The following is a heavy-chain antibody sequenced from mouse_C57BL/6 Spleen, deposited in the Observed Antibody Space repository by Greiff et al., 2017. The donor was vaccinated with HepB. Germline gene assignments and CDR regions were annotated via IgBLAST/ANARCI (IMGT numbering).Heavy chain of an antibody. J-gene: IGHJ3*01. V-gene: IGHV2-2*01. CDR2: IWSGGST. D-gene: IGHD1-2*01. Sequence: QVQLKESGPGLVQPSQSLSITCTVSGFSLTSYGVHWVRQSPGKGLEWLGVIWSGGSTDYNAAFISRLSISKDNSKSQVFFKMNSLQADDTAIYYCARNLHYPTGFAYWGQGTLVTVSA. CDR3: ARNLHYPTGFAY. CDR1: GFSLTSYG.